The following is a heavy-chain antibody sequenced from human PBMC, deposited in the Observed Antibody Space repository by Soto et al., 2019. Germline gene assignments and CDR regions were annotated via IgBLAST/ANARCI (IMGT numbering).Heavy chain of an antibody. V-gene: IGHV1-8*01. CDR1: GYTFTSYD. CDR3: ARGQGSSVAARRDY. CDR2: MNPNSGNT. J-gene: IGHJ4*02. Sequence: ASVKVSCKASGYTFTSYDINWVRQATGQGLEWMGWMNPNSGNTGYAQKFQGRVTMTRNTSISTAYMELSSLRSEDTAVYYCARGQGSSVAARRDYWGQGTLVTVSS. D-gene: IGHD6-6*01.